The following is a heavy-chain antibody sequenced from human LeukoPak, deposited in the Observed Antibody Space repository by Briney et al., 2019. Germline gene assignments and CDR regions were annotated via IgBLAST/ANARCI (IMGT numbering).Heavy chain of an antibody. V-gene: IGHV1-46*01. J-gene: IGHJ4*02. Sequence: GASVKVSCKASGYTFTNYYMHWVRQAPGQGLEWMGMINPGGESTSYPQKFQGRVTMTRDTSTSTAYMELSSLRSEDTAIYYCARDYYYYDSSGPSLFDYWGQGTLVTVSS. CDR3: ARDYYYYDSSGPSLFDY. D-gene: IGHD3-22*01. CDR1: GYTFTNYY. CDR2: INPGGEST.